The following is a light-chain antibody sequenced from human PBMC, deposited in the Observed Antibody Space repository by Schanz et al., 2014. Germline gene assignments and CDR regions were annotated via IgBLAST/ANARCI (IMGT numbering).Light chain of an antibody. CDR2: DVS. CDR3: SSYTSNNTRL. CDR1: SSDVGGYNY. J-gene: IGLJ3*02. V-gene: IGLV2-8*01. Sequence: QSALTQPPSASGSPGQSVTISCTGTSSDVGGYNYVSWYQQHPGKAPKLMIYDVSKRPSGVPDRLSGSKSGNTASLTISGLQAEDEADYYCSSYTSNNTRLFGGGTKVTV.